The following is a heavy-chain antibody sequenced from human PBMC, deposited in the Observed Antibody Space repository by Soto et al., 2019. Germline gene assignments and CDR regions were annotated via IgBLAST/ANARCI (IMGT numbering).Heavy chain of an antibody. CDR3: ARDQAQYRCTVSWFDYYYCGMDF. V-gene: IGHV3-33*01. Sequence: QVQLVESGGVVVQPGRSLRLSCAASGFTFSSYGMHWVRQAPGKGLEWVAVIWYDGSNKYYTDSVKGRFTISRNNSKNTLYLQMNSQRAEDMAVYYRARDQAQYRCTVSWFDYYYCGMDFCGQGTTVTVSS. D-gene: IGHD3-10*01. CDR1: GFTFSSYG. CDR2: IWYDGSNK. J-gene: IGHJ6*02.